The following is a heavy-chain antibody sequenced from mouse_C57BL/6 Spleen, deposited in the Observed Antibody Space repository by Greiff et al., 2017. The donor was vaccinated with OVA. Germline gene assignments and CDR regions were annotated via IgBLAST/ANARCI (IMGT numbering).Heavy chain of an antibody. Sequence: VQLQQSGPELVKPGASVKISCKASGYTFTDYYMNWVKQSHGKSLEWIGDINPNNGGTSYNQKFKGKATLTVDKSSSTAYMELRSLTSEDAAVYYCATYYYGTPMDYWGQGTSVTVSS. CDR2: INPNNGGT. CDR1: GYTFTDYY. J-gene: IGHJ4*01. D-gene: IGHD1-1*01. CDR3: ATYYYGTPMDY. V-gene: IGHV1-26*01.